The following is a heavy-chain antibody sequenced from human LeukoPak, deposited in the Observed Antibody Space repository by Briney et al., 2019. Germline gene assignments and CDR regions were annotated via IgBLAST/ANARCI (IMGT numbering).Heavy chain of an antibody. V-gene: IGHV1-69*04. CDR1: GGTFISYT. J-gene: IGHJ6*02. D-gene: IGHD1-1*01. CDR2: IIPILGIA. CDR3: ARELERRGYCYGMDV. Sequence: SVKVSCKASGGTFISYTISWVRQAPGQGLEWMGRIIPILGIANYAQKFQGRVTITADKSTSTAYMELSSLRSEDTALYYCARELERRGYCYGMDVWGQGTTVTVSS.